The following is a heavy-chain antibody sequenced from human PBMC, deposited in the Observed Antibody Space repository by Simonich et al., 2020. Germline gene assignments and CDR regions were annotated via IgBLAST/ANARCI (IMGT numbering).Heavy chain of an antibody. CDR3: ARDYSNYDAFDI. CDR2: IKSDGSST. J-gene: IGHJ3*02. D-gene: IGHD4-4*01. V-gene: IGHV3-74*01. CDR1: GFTFSSYW. Sequence: EVQLVESGGGLVQPGGSLRLSCAASGFTFSSYWMHWVRQAPGKGRVWASSIKSDGSSTSYADSVKGRFTISRDNAKNTLYLQMNSLRAEDTAVYYCARDYSNYDAFDIWGQGTMVTVSS.